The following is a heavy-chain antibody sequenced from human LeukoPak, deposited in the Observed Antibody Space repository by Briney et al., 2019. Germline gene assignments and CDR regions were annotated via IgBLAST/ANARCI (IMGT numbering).Heavy chain of an antibody. CDR2: ISGSGGST. V-gene: IGHV3-23*01. Sequence: AGGSLRLSCAASGFTFSSYAMSWVRQAPWKGLEWVSAISGSGGSTYYADSVKGRFTISRDNAKNSLYLQMNSLRAEDTAVYYCARDSSGYSYWGQGTLVTVSS. D-gene: IGHD3-22*01. CDR3: ARDSSGYSY. J-gene: IGHJ4*02. CDR1: GFTFSSYA.